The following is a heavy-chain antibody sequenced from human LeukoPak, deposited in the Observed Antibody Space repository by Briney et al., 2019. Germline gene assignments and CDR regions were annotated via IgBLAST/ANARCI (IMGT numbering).Heavy chain of an antibody. CDR2: ISSSSSYI. Sequence: PGGSLRLSCAASGFTFSSYSMNWVRQAPGKGLEWVSSISSSSSYIYYADSVKGRFTISRDNAKNSLYLQMNSLRAEDTAVYYCARTPSAAKSAEFDPWGQGTLVTVSS. V-gene: IGHV3-21*01. CDR1: GFTFSSYS. J-gene: IGHJ5*02. CDR3: ARTPSAAKSAEFDP. D-gene: IGHD2-2*01.